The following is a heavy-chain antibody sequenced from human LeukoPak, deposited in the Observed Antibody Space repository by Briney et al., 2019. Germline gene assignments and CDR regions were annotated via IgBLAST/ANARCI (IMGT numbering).Heavy chain of an antibody. CDR1: GYTFTGYY. D-gene: IGHD2-15*01. CDR2: MNPNSGGT. J-gene: IGHJ1*01. Sequence: ASEKVSCKASGYTFTGYYMHWVRQAPGQGLEWMGRMNPNSGGTHYAQQSQGRVTMTRDTSISTAYMELSRLRSDGAAVYYCARAGYCSGGSCYFAEYFQHWGQGTLVTVSS. V-gene: IGHV1-2*06. CDR3: ARAGYCSGGSCYFAEYFQH.